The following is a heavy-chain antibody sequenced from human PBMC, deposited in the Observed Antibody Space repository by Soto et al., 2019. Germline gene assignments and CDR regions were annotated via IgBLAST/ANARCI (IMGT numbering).Heavy chain of an antibody. CDR2: IIPIFGTA. CDR1: GGTFSSYA. D-gene: IGHD6-13*01. J-gene: IGHJ6*02. CDR3: ARGTSSSWYAPYYYGMDV. V-gene: IGHV1-69*12. Sequence: QVQLVQSGAVVKKPGSSVKVSCKASGGTFSSYAISWVRQAPGQGLEWMGGIIPIFGTANYAQKFQGRVTITADESTSTAYMELSSLRSEDTAVYYCARGTSSSWYAPYYYGMDVWGQGTTVTVSS.